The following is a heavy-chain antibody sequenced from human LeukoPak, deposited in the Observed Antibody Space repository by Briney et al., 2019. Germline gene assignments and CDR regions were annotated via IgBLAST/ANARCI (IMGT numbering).Heavy chain of an antibody. D-gene: IGHD1-26*01. CDR3: AKDRGGSSELGDAFDV. J-gene: IGHJ3*01. Sequence: GGSLRLSCAVSGNTFSNYWMSWVRQAPGKGLEWVANINQHGSAEYYVDSVKGRFTIARDNAKNSLHLQMNSLRAEDTALYYCAKDRGGSSELGDAFDVWGQGTMVRVSS. V-gene: IGHV3-7*03. CDR1: GNTFSNYW. CDR2: INQHGSAE.